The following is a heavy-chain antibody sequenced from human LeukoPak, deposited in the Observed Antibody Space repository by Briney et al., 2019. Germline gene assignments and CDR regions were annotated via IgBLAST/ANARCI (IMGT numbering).Heavy chain of an antibody. J-gene: IGHJ4*02. CDR3: ARSPYYYDSSGLDY. CDR2: IYHSGST. Sequence: PSETLSLTCTASGGSISSYYWSWIRQPPGKGLEWIGSIYHSGSTYYNPSLKSRVTISVDTSKNQFSLKLSSVTAADTAVYYCARSPYYYDSSGLDYWGQGTLVTVSS. V-gene: IGHV4-59*08. D-gene: IGHD3-22*01. CDR1: GGSISSYY.